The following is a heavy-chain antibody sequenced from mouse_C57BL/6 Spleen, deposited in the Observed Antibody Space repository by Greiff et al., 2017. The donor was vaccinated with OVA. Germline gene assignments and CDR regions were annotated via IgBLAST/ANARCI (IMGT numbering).Heavy chain of an antibody. V-gene: IGHV5-9*01. CDR1: GFTFSSYT. CDR3: ARHFSYLAKDY. Sequence: EVQRVESGGGLVKPGGSLKLSCAASGFTFSSYTMSWVRQTPEKRLEWVATISGGGGNTYYPDSVKGRFTISRDNAKNTLYLQMSSLRSEDTALYYCARHFSYLAKDYWGQGTSVTVSS. J-gene: IGHJ4*01. CDR2: ISGGGGNT. D-gene: IGHD5-5*01.